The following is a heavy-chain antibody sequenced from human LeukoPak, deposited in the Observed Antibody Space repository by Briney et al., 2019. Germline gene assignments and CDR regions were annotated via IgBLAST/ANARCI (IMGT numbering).Heavy chain of an antibody. Sequence: GGSLRLSCAASGLTFSSYGMTWVRQAPGKGLEWVANIREDGSEKYYVDSVRGRFTISRDNAKNSLLLQMNSLRAEDTAVYYCARGNNYYGLWGQGTLVTVSS. D-gene: IGHD1/OR15-1a*01. CDR3: ARGNNYYGL. J-gene: IGHJ1*01. CDR2: IREDGSEK. V-gene: IGHV3-7*03. CDR1: GLTFSSYG.